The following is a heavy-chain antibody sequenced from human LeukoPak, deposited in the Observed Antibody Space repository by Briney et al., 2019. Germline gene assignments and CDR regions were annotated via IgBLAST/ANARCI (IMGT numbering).Heavy chain of an antibody. CDR1: GGTFSSYA. V-gene: IGHV1-69*05. CDR3: ATAAGQGYYYYYYYMDV. Sequence: ASVKVSCKASGGTFSSYAISWVRQAPGQGLEWMGGIIPIFGTANYAQKFQGRVTITTDESTSTAYMELSSLRSEDTAVYYCATAAGQGYYYYYYYMDVWGKGTTVTVSS. CDR2: IIPIFGTA. J-gene: IGHJ6*03. D-gene: IGHD6-13*01.